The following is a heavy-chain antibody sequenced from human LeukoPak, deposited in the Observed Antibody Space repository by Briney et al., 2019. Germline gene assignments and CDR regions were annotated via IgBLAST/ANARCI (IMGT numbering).Heavy chain of an antibody. CDR1: GGSFSGYY. D-gene: IGHD5-24*01. CDR2: INHSGST. V-gene: IGHV4-34*01. CDR3: ARGPRWLRSAFDI. J-gene: IGHJ3*02. Sequence: NPSETLSLTCAVYGGSFSGYYWSWIRQPPGKGLEWIGEINHSGSTNYNPSLKSRVTISVDTSKNQLSLKLSSVTAADTAVYYCARGPRWLRSAFDIWGQGTMVTVSS.